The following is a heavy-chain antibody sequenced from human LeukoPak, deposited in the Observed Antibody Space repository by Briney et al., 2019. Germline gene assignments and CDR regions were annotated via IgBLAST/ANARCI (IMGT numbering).Heavy chain of an antibody. CDR2: ISAYNGNT. Sequence: ASVKVSCKASGYTSTSYGISWVRQAPGQGLEWMGWISAYNGNTNYAQKLQGRVTMTTDTSTSTAYMELRSLRSDDTAVYYCARVSTGYYDILTGYFDYWGQGTLVTVSS. D-gene: IGHD3-9*01. V-gene: IGHV1-18*01. J-gene: IGHJ4*02. CDR1: GYTSTSYG. CDR3: ARVSTGYYDILTGYFDY.